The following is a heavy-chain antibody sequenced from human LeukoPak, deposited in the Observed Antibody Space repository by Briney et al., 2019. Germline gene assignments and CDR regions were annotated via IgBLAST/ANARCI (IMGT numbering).Heavy chain of an antibody. CDR2: IYYSGST. Sequence: SETLSLTCTVSGGSVSSGSYYWSWIRQPPGKGLEWIGYIYYSGSTNYNPSLRSRVSISVDTSKNQFSLKLSSVTAADTAVYYCARESAYSSNWFEGGYYYYYGLDVWGQGTTVTVSS. D-gene: IGHD6-13*01. CDR3: ARESAYSSNWFEGGYYYYYGLDV. CDR1: GGSVSSGSYY. V-gene: IGHV4-61*01. J-gene: IGHJ6*02.